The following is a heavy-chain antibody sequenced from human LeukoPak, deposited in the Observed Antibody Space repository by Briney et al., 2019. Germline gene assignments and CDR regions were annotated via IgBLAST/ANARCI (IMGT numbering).Heavy chain of an antibody. V-gene: IGHV3-23*01. CDR2: ISERGGST. CDR3: AKRGIVIRAVIIIGFHKEAYYFDY. D-gene: IGHD3-10*01. CDR1: GFTFSSSD. J-gene: IGHJ4*02. Sequence: GGSLRLSCAASGFTFSSSDMSWVRQAPGKGLEWVSGISERGGSTNYADSVKGRFIISRDTSKNTVYLQMNSLRVEDTAVYFCAKRGIVIRAVIIIGFHKEAYYFDYWGQGILVTVSS.